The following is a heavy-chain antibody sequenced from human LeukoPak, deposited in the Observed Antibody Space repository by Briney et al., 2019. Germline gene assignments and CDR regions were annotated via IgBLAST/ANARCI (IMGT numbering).Heavy chain of an antibody. J-gene: IGHJ6*02. CDR2: IYTSGST. D-gene: IGHD1-14*01. V-gene: IGHV4-4*07. CDR1: GGSISSYY. Sequence: SETLSLTCTVSGGSISSYYWSWIRRPAGKGLEWIGCIYTSGSTNYNPSLKSRVTISVDTSKNQFPLKLSSVTAADTAVYYCARSDGTEPYYYGMDVWGQGTTVTVSS. CDR3: ARSDGTEPYYYGMDV.